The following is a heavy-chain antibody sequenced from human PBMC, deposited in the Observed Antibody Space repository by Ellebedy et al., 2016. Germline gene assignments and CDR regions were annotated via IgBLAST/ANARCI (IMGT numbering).Heavy chain of an antibody. D-gene: IGHD5-18*01. V-gene: IGHV1-8*02. J-gene: IGHJ4*02. Sequence: ASVKVSXKASGGTFSSYAINWVRQATGQGLEWMGWMNPNTGSTGYAQKFQGRVTMTRSSSLSTAYMELSSLRSEDTAVYYCARGRDTAMVGPVYWGQGTLVTVSS. CDR2: MNPNTGST. CDR1: GGTFSSYA. CDR3: ARGRDTAMVGPVY.